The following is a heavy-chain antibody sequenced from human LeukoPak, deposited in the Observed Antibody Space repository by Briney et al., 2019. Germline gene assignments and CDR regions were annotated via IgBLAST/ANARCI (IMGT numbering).Heavy chain of an antibody. J-gene: IGHJ4*02. D-gene: IGHD3-22*01. Sequence: PGGSLRLSCAASGFTFSSYEMNWVRQAPGKGLEWVSYISSSGSTIYYADSVKGRFTISRDNAKNSLYLQMNSLRAEDTAVYYCARVDDSSGHYYLSRVYYFDYWGQGTLVTVSS. CDR1: GFTFSSYE. CDR2: ISSSGSTI. V-gene: IGHV3-48*03. CDR3: ARVDDSSGHYYLSRVYYFDY.